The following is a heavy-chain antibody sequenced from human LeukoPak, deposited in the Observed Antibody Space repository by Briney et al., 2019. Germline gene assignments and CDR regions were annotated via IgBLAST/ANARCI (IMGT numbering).Heavy chain of an antibody. J-gene: IGHJ6*03. D-gene: IGHD5-12*01. Sequence: GRSLRLSCAASGFSFSSYTMHWVRQAPGKGLEWVAVISYVGSNKYYPDSVKGRFTISRDNSKNTLNLQMNSLRAEDTAVYYCARDYYGAYSGHASSDYYFFMDVWGKGTTVTVSS. CDR1: GFSFSSYT. CDR2: ISYVGSNK. CDR3: ARDYYGAYSGHASSDYYFFMDV. V-gene: IGHV3-30-3*01.